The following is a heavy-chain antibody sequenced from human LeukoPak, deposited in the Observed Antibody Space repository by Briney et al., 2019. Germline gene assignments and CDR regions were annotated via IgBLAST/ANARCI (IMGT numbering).Heavy chain of an antibody. D-gene: IGHD2-2*01. V-gene: IGHV4-59*01. Sequence: PSETLSLTCAVYGGSFSGYYWSWIRQPPGKGLEWIGYIYYSGSTNYNPSLKSRVTISVDTSKNQFSLKLSSVTAADTAVYYCARDARPPQGYCSSTSCLNWFDPWGQGTLVTVSS. CDR3: ARDARPPQGYCSSTSCLNWFDP. J-gene: IGHJ5*02. CDR2: IYYSGST. CDR1: GGSFSGYY.